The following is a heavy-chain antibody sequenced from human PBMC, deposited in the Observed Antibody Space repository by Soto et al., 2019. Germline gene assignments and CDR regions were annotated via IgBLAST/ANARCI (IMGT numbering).Heavy chain of an antibody. V-gene: IGHV1-2*02. Sequence: ASVKVSCKASGYTFTGYYMHWVRQAPGQGLEWMGWINPNSGSTNYAQKLKGRVTMTRDTSISTAYKELSRLRSDDTAEYYCARDRGIAAAGTVYYYYGMDVWGQGTTVTVSS. CDR1: GYTFTGYY. D-gene: IGHD6-13*01. CDR2: INPNSGST. CDR3: ARDRGIAAAGTVYYYYGMDV. J-gene: IGHJ6*02.